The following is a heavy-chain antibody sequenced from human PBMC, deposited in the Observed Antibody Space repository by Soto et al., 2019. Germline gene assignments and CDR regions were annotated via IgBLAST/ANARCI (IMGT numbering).Heavy chain of an antibody. V-gene: IGHV1-18*04. D-gene: IGHD6-13*01. CDR1: GYTVTSYG. Sequence: ASVKVSCKASGYTVTSYGISWVRQAPGQGLEGLGWISAYNGNTNYAQKLQGRVTMTTDTSTGTAYMELRSLRSDDTAVYYCAMWSMAAAASYNWFDPWGQGTLVIVS. CDR3: AMWSMAAAASYNWFDP. J-gene: IGHJ5*02. CDR2: ISAYNGNT.